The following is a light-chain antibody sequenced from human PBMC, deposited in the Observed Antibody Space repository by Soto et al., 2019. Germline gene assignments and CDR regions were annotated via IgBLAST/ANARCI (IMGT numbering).Light chain of an antibody. CDR2: WAS. J-gene: IGKJ1*01. CDR1: QSVLKSSNNKNH. CDR3: QQYYSPPAM. Sequence: IVMTQSPDSLAVSLGERATINCKSSQSVLKSSNNKNHLAWYQQKPGQPPRLLIYWASMRESGVPDRFSGGGSGTDFTLTISSLQAEDAAVYYCQQYYSPPAMFGQGTKVEI. V-gene: IGKV4-1*01.